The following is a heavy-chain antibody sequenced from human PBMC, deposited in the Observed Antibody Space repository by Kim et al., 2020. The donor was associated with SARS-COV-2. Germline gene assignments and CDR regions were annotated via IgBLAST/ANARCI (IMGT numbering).Heavy chain of an antibody. Sequence: GGSLRLSCGGSGFTFSSYWMHWVRQAPGKGLMWVARINSDGSIRNHADSVRGRFTVSRDNAKNTLYLQMNRLRVEDTAVYYCVRIGSGYSHDCWCQGTQV. CDR2: INSDGSIR. CDR1: GFTFSSYW. CDR3: VRIGSGYSHDC. V-gene: IGHV3-74*01. D-gene: IGHD3-22*01. J-gene: IGHJ4*02.